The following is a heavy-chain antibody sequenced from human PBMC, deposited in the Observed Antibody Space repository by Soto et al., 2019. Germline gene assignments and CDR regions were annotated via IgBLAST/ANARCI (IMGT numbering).Heavy chain of an antibody. D-gene: IGHD1-7*01. Sequence: GGSLRLSCAASGFTFSSYGMHWVRQAPGKGLEWVAVISYDGSNKYYADSVKGRFTISRDNSKNTLYLQMNSLRAEDTAVYYCAKGRWNSYYFDYWGQGTLVTVSS. CDR2: ISYDGSNK. CDR3: AKGRWNSYYFDY. CDR1: GFTFSSYG. J-gene: IGHJ4*02. V-gene: IGHV3-30*18.